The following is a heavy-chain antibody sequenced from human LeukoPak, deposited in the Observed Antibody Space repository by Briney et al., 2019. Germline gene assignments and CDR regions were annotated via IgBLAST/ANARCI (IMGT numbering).Heavy chain of an antibody. V-gene: IGHV3-21*01. J-gene: IGHJ2*01. CDR1: GFTFSTYS. CDR3: ARVVDGDSDWYFDL. Sequence: GGPLRLSCAASGFTFSTYSMIWVRQAPGKGLEGVSSISSSSSYISYADSVKGHFTLSRDSVNNSLYLKLHRLRAEDTAVYYCARVVDGDSDWYFDLWGRGTLVTVSS. CDR2: ISSSSSYI. D-gene: IGHD4-17*01.